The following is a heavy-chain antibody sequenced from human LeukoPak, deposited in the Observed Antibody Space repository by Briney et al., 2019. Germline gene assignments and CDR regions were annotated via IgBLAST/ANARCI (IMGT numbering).Heavy chain of an antibody. J-gene: IGHJ4*02. Sequence: PGGSLRLSCAASGFTFSTDSINWVRQARGKGLEWVSSISSSSTYIYHTDSVQGRFTISRDNAKHSLYLQMNSLRAEDTAVYYCARASGDTVDTTPMGSYWGQGTLVTVSS. D-gene: IGHD5-18*01. CDR3: ARASGDTVDTTPMGSY. V-gene: IGHV3-21*01. CDR2: ISSSSTYI. CDR1: GFTFSTDS.